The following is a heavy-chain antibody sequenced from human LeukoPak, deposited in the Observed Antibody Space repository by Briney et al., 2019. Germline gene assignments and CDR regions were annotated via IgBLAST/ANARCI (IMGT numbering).Heavy chain of an antibody. V-gene: IGHV3-33*06. D-gene: IGHD6-19*01. CDR2: IWHDGSSE. CDR1: GLSFSSYG. CDR3: AKDYRGGWPGYFDH. J-gene: IGHJ4*02. Sequence: PGGSLRLSCAASGLSFSSYGVHWVRQAPGKGLEWVAVIWHDGSSEFYADSVRGRFSISRDDSRNTVYLQMNSLRAEDTAVYYCAKDYRGGWPGYFDHWGQGTLLTVSS.